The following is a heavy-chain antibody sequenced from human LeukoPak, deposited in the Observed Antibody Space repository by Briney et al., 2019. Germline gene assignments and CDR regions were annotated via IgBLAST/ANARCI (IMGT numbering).Heavy chain of an antibody. CDR3: AREGAYYYDTAVVWAPDY. D-gene: IGHD3-22*01. J-gene: IGHJ4*02. CDR2: ISISSNYI. CDR1: GFTFSNYN. Sequence: NTGGSLRLSCAASGFTFSNYNVNWVRQAPGKGLEWVSCISISSNYIYYPDSVKGRFTISRDNAKNSLYLQMNSLRAEDTAVYYCAREGAYYYDTAVVWAPDYWGQGTLVTVSS. V-gene: IGHV3-21*01.